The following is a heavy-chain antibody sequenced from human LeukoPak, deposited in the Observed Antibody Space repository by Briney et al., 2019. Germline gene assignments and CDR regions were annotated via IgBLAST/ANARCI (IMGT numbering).Heavy chain of an antibody. J-gene: IGHJ4*02. CDR2: ISGSGSAI. CDR3: ARGRYSSDY. V-gene: IGHV3-11*01. Sequence: GGSLRLSCAASRFAFSDYYVNWIRRAPGKALEWVTYISGSGSAIYYADSVKGRFTISRDNAKNSLYLQMDSLRAEDTAVYYCARGRYSSDYWGQGTLVTVSS. D-gene: IGHD3-9*01. CDR1: RFAFSDYY.